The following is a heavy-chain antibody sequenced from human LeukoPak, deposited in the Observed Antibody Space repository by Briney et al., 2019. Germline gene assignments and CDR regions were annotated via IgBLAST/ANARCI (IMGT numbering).Heavy chain of an antibody. J-gene: IGHJ5*01. CDR3: PKGASDWSIDS. D-gene: IGHD6-19*01. Sequence: GGSLRLSCAASGLTFSSNAMNWVRQAPGKGLDWVSAIIASGGNTYYADSVKGRFTFSTNNSKNTLYFQMKRLRAGDRAPYYSPKGASDWSIDSWGQGTLVTVSS. CDR2: IIASGGNT. V-gene: IGHV3-23*01. CDR1: GLTFSSNA.